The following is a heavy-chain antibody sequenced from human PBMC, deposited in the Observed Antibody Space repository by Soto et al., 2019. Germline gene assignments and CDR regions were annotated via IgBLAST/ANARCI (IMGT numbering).Heavy chain of an antibody. Sequence: PGGSLRLSCAASGFTFGASALQWVRQASGKGLEWVSTISGSGSSTYSADSVKGRFTISRDNSKNTLYLQMNSLRVEDTAIYYCAKAWGIDYWGKGTLVTVSS. V-gene: IGHV3-23*01. D-gene: IGHD7-27*01. CDR3: AKAWGIDY. J-gene: IGHJ4*02. CDR1: GFTFGASA. CDR2: ISGSGSST.